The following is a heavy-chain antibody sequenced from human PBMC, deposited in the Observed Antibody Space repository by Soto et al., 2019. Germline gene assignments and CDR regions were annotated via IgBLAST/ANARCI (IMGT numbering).Heavy chain of an antibody. V-gene: IGHV3-74*01. D-gene: IGHD5-18*01. CDR3: ARSSTGYSYADS. CDR2: INSDGSST. CDR1: GFTFSSYW. J-gene: IGHJ4*02. Sequence: EVQLVESGGGLVQPGGSLRLSCAASGFTFSSYWMHWVRQAPGKGLVWVSRINSDGSSTVYVDSVKGRFTISRDNAKNTLYRQMNSLRAEDTAVYYCARSSTGYSYADSWGQGTLVTVSS.